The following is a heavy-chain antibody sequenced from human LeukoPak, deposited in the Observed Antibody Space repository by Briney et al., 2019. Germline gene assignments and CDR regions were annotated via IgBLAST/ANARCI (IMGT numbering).Heavy chain of an antibody. CDR1: GGSISSSSYY. D-gene: IGHD6-13*01. V-gene: IGHV4-39*01. CDR3: ARGGSSIWYDPVDY. Sequence: SETLSLTCTVSGGSISSSSYYWGWIRQPPGKGLEWIGSIYYSGSTYYNPSLKSRVTISVDTSKNQFSLKLSSVTAADTAVYYCARGGSSIWYDPVDYWGQGTLVTVSS. CDR2: IYYSGST. J-gene: IGHJ4*02.